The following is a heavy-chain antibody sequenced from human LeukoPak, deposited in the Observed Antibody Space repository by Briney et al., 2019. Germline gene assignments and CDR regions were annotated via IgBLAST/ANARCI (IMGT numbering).Heavy chain of an antibody. CDR2: INHSGST. D-gene: IGHD3-22*01. J-gene: IGHJ4*02. Sequence: PSETLSLTCAVYGGSFSGYYWSWIRQPPGKGLEWIGEINHSGSTNYNPSLKSRVTISVDTSKNQFSLKLSSVTAADTAVYYCARGGDSSGYYYFDYWGQGTLVTVSS. CDR3: ARGGDSSGYYYFDY. CDR1: GGSFSGYY. V-gene: IGHV4-34*01.